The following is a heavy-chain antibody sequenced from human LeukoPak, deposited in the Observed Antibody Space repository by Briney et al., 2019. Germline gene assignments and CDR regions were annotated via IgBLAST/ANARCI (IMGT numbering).Heavy chain of an antibody. CDR3: AREAYSSGWSHYYYYYGMDV. CDR1: GYSFTSYW. D-gene: IGHD6-19*01. Sequence: GESLKISCKGSGYSFTSYWIGWVRQMPGKGLEWMGIIYPGDSDTRYSPSFQGQVTISADKSISTAYLQWSSLKASDTAMYYCAREAYSSGWSHYYYYYGMDVWGQGTTVTVSS. CDR2: IYPGDSDT. V-gene: IGHV5-51*01. J-gene: IGHJ6*02.